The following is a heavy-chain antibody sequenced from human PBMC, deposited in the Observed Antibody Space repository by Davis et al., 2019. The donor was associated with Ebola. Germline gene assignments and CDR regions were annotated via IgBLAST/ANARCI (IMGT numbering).Heavy chain of an antibody. CDR2: VNRDGSQT. D-gene: IGHD3-10*01. J-gene: IGHJ3*02. Sequence: GGSLRLSCSASGFTLVTYWLSWIRYAQGKGLEWVATVNRDGSQTYYVDSVKGRFTMSRDNAKNSLYLQMNSLTVEDTAVDYCARHGPGSFPIWGQGPMVTVSS. V-gene: IGHV3-7*03. CDR1: GFTLVTYW. CDR3: ARHGPGSFPI.